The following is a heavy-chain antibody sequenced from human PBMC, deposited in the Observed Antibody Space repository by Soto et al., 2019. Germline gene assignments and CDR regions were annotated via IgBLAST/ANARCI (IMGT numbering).Heavy chain of an antibody. J-gene: IGHJ4*02. D-gene: IGHD3-10*01. V-gene: IGHV3-33*01. CDR2: IWYDGSNK. CDR1: GFTFSSYG. CDR3: AREYGSGSYYLVY. Sequence: QVQLVESGGGVVQPGRSLRLSCAASGFTFSSYGMHWVRQAPGKGLEWVAVIWYDGSNKYYADSVKGRFTISRDKSKNTLYLKMNSLRAEDTAVYYCAREYGSGSYYLVYWGQGTLVTVSS.